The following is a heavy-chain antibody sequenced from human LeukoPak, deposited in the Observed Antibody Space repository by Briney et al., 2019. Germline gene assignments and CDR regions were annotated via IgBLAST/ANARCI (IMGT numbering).Heavy chain of an antibody. J-gene: IGHJ5*02. V-gene: IGHV3-74*01. CDR3: AKDPGPHTAFNWFDT. CDR1: GFTFSSYW. CDR2: INVDGSIT. Sequence: GGSLRLSCAASGFTFSSYWMPWVRQAPGKGLVWVSRINVDGSITDYADSVRGRFTISRDNAKNTLYLQMDSLGVDDTAVYYCAKDPGPHTAFNWFDTWGQGTLVTVSP.